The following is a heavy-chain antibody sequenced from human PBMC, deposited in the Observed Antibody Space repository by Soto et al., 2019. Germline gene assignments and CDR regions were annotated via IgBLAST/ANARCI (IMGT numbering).Heavy chain of an antibody. J-gene: IGHJ5*02. Sequence: QVQLVQSGAEVKKPGASVKVSCKASGYTFTSYDINWVRQAPGHGLEWMGWMNPNSGTTAYAQRFQGRVTMTRSTSISTAYMELSRLTSDDTAVYYCVKGWDSPGDHWGQGTLVTVSS. CDR1: GYTFTSYD. V-gene: IGHV1-8*01. D-gene: IGHD1-26*01. CDR2: MNPNSGTT. CDR3: VKGWDSPGDH.